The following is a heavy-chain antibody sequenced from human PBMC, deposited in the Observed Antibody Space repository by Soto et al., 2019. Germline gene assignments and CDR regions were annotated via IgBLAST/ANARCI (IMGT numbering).Heavy chain of an antibody. CDR3: VRENYYYGMDV. V-gene: IGHV3-66*01. Sequence: PGGSLRLSCAASEFNVSVNLMNWVRQAPGKGLEWVSVINGGGSTDYADSVKGRFAISRDISRNTLYLQLNSLRAEDTAVYYCVRENYYYGMDVWGHGTTVTVSS. J-gene: IGHJ6*02. CDR2: INGGGST. CDR1: EFNVSVNL.